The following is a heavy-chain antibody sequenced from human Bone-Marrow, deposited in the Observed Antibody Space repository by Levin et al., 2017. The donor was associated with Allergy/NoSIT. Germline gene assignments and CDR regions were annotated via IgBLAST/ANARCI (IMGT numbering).Heavy chain of an antibody. D-gene: IGHD3-22*01. V-gene: IGHV1-46*03. Sequence: GESLKISCKASGYTFTSYYMHWVRQAPGQGLEWMGIINPSGGSTSYAQKFQGRVTMTRDTSTSTVYMELSSLRSEDTAVYYCARQGISSGKEAAFDIWGQGTMVTVSS. CDR1: GYTFTSYY. CDR2: INPSGGST. CDR3: ARQGISSGKEAAFDI. J-gene: IGHJ3*02.